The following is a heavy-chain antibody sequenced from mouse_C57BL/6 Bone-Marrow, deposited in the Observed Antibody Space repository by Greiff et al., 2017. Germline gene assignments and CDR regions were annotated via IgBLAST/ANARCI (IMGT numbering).Heavy chain of an antibody. Sequence: QVQLQQPGAELVKPGASVKLSCKASGYTFTSYWMHWVKQRPGRGLEWIGRIDPNSGGTKYNEKFKSKATLAVDTPSSTAYMQLSSLTSEDSAVYYCASDGVTTCGYAMDYWGQGTSVTVSS. D-gene: IGHD2-2*01. CDR3: ASDGVTTCGYAMDY. J-gene: IGHJ4*01. V-gene: IGHV1-72*01. CDR2: IDPNSGGT. CDR1: GYTFTSYW.